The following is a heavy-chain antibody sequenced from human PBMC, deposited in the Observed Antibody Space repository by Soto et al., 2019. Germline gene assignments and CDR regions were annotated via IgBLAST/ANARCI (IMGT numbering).Heavy chain of an antibody. CDR2: ISPYDGYT. V-gene: IGHV1-18*01. CDR3: ARGGYYDSSGARNYYFYGMNV. D-gene: IGHD3-22*01. J-gene: IGHJ6*02. Sequence: QVQLVQSGAEVKKPGASVKVSCKASGYTFASYGINWVRQAPGQGLEWLGWISPYDGYTHYAQILQGRVSMTTDTSTKTAHMELRSLRSDDTAMYYCARGGYYDSSGARNYYFYGMNVWGQGTTVTVSS. CDR1: GYTFASYG.